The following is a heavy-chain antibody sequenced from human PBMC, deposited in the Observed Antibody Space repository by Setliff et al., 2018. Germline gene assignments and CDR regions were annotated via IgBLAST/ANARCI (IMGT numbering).Heavy chain of an antibody. V-gene: IGHV3-7*01. CDR1: GFTFSNYW. D-gene: IGHD2-21*01. Sequence: GGSLRLSCAASGFTFSNYWMSWVRQAPGKGLEWVANIKQDGSEKYYADAVKGRFTISRDNAKNTLSLQMNTLKAEDTAVYYCTRDIVVFTDIDYYYSGMDVWGQGTAVTVSS. J-gene: IGHJ6*02. CDR3: TRDIVVFTDIDYYYSGMDV. CDR2: IKQDGSEK.